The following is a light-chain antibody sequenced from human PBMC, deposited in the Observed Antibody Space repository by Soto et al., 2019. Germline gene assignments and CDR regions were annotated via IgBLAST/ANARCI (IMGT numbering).Light chain of an antibody. Sequence: QSALTQPRSVSGSPGQSVTISCTGTSSDVGGYNFVSWYQQHPGKAPKLIYDVSKRPSGVPDRFSGSKSGNTASLTISGLQAEDEADYYCCSYAGSYTWVFGGGTKVTVL. V-gene: IGLV2-11*01. CDR2: DVS. CDR3: CSYAGSYTWV. J-gene: IGLJ3*02. CDR1: SSDVGGYNF.